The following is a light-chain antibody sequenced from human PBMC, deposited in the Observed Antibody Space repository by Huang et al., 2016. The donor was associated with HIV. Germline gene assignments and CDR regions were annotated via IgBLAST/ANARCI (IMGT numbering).Light chain of an antibody. CDR3: QQRSNRPPLT. CDR1: QRVSSY. CDR2: DAS. J-gene: IGKJ4*01. Sequence: EIILTQSPATLSLSPGERATLSCRASQRVSSYLAWYQQKPGQAPRLLIYDASTGATGIPARFSGSGSGTDFTLTISSLEPEDFAVYYCQQRSNRPPLTFGGGAKVEIK. V-gene: IGKV3-11*01.